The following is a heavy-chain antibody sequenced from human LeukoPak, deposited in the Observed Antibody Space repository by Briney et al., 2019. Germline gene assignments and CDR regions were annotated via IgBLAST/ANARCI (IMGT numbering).Heavy chain of an antibody. Sequence: PGGSLRLSCAASGFTFDDYAMHWVRQAPGTGLEWVSGISWNSGSIGYADSVKGRFTISRDNAKNSLYLQMNSLRAEDTALYYCAKDIGYDSSGFLDYWGQGTLVTVSS. CDR2: ISWNSGSI. CDR1: GFTFDDYA. J-gene: IGHJ4*02. V-gene: IGHV3-9*01. CDR3: AKDIGYDSSGFLDY. D-gene: IGHD3-22*01.